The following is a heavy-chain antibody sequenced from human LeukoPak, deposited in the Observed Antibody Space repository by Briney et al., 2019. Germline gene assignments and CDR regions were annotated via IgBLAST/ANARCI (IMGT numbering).Heavy chain of an antibody. D-gene: IGHD5-12*01. CDR2: IHYSGGT. CDR3: ARESNSGYDSAFFDY. CDR1: GGSIRSYY. Sequence: PSETLSLTCTVSGGSIRSYYWSWIRQPPGKGLEWLGYIHYSGGTNYNPSLKSRVTISVDTSKNQFSLKLNSVTAADTAVYYCARESNSGYDSAFFDYWGQGTLVTVSS. V-gene: IGHV4-59*01. J-gene: IGHJ4*02.